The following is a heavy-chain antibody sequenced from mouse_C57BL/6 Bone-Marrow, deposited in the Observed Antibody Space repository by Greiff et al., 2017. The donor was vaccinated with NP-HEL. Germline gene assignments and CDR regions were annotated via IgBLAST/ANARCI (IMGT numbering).Heavy chain of an antibody. CDR3: ASLYYYGSKAWFAY. CDR1: GFTFTDYY. J-gene: IGHJ3*01. V-gene: IGHV7-3*01. Sequence: EVQVVESGGGLVQPGGSLSLSCAASGFTFTDYYMSWVRQPPGKALEWLGFIRNKANGYTTEYSASVKGRFTISRDNSQSILYLQMNALRAEDSATYYCASLYYYGSKAWFAYWGQGTLVTVSA. CDR2: IRNKANGYTT. D-gene: IGHD1-1*01.